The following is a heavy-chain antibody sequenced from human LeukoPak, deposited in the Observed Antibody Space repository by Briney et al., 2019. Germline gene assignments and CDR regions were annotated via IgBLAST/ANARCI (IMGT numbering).Heavy chain of an antibody. CDR3: AIGIVGSYFDY. CDR2: IIPIFGTA. Sequence: GASVKVSCKASGGTFSSYAISWVRQAPGQGLEWMGRIIPIFGTANYAQKFQGRVTITTDESTSTAYMELSSLRSEDTAVYYCAIGIVGSYFDYWGQGTLVTVSS. D-gene: IGHD1-26*01. J-gene: IGHJ4*02. CDR1: GGTFSSYA. V-gene: IGHV1-69*05.